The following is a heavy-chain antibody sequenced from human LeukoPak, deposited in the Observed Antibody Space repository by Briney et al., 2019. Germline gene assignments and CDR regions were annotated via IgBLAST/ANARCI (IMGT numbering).Heavy chain of an antibody. V-gene: IGHV1-46*01. CDR3: AKDGGSYSADY. D-gene: IGHD3-10*01. Sequence: GASVKVSCKASGYTFTGYYMHWVRQAPGQGLEWVGIINPSDGGRRNAQKFQGRVTMTRDMSTRTVYMELSSLRSEDTAVYYCAKDGGSYSADYWGQGTLVTVSS. J-gene: IGHJ4*02. CDR1: GYTFTGYY. CDR2: INPSDGGR.